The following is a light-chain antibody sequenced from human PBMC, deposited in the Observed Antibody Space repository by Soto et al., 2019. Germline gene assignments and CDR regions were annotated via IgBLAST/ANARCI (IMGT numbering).Light chain of an antibody. CDR3: QQYSSSPIT. Sequence: EIVLTQTPGTLSLSPGERATLSCRASQTVSSTYLAWYQHKPGQAPRLLIYGASSRATGIPDRFSGGGSGTDFSLTISRLDPEDFAVYYCQQYSSSPITFGQGTRLEIK. J-gene: IGKJ5*01. CDR1: QTVSSTY. CDR2: GAS. V-gene: IGKV3-20*01.